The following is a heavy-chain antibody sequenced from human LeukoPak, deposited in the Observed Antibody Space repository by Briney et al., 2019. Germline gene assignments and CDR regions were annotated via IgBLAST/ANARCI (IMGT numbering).Heavy chain of an antibody. CDR2: IYYSGST. D-gene: IGHD3-22*01. J-gene: IGHJ3*02. CDR1: GGSISSYY. Sequence: PSETLSLTCTVSGGSISSYYWSWIRQPPGKGLEWIGYIYYSGSTNYNPSLKSRVTISVDTSKNQFSLKLSSVTAADTAVYYCARSHDSSGYYRDAFDIWGQGTMVTVSS. V-gene: IGHV4-59*01. CDR3: ARSHDSSGYYRDAFDI.